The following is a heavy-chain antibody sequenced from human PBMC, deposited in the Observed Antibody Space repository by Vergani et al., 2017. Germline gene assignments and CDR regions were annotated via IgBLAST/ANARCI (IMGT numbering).Heavy chain of an antibody. V-gene: IGHV4-59*01. Sequence: QVRLQESGPGLVKPSETLSLTCSVSGGSMSGYYWSWIRQPPGKELEWIGYMYHSGSTNYNPSLETRVTISGDTSKNQFSLKLNSVTAADTAVYYCARVRYVGARAPPKYYYYMDVWGKGTTVTVSS. CDR3: ARVRYVGARAPPKYYYYMDV. CDR2: MYHSGST. D-gene: IGHD1-26*01. J-gene: IGHJ6*03. CDR1: GGSMSGYY.